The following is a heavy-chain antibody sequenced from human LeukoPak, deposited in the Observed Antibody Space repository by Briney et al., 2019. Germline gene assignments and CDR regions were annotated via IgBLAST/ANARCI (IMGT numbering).Heavy chain of an antibody. D-gene: IGHD5-24*01. CDR2: IYHSGTT. CDR3: ARVSRDGYNRYLDY. CDR1: GVAISRGGYA. V-gene: IGHV4-30-2*05. Sequence: PSETLSLTCAVSGVAISRGGYAWNWIRQPPGKGLEWIAYIYHSGTTYYNPSLKSRATISVDTSKNQFSLKLSSVTAADTAVYYCARVSRDGYNRYLDYWGQGTLVTVSS. J-gene: IGHJ4*02.